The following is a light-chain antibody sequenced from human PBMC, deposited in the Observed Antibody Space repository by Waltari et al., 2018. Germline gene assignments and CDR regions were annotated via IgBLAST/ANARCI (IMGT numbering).Light chain of an antibody. Sequence: DIQMTQSPSTLSASVRDRVTIPCRASQSISSWLAWYQQKPGKAPKLLIYKASSLESGVPSRFSGSGSGTEFTLTISSLQPDDFATYYCQQYNSYSCTFGQGTKLEIK. CDR2: KAS. CDR1: QSISSW. J-gene: IGKJ2*02. CDR3: QQYNSYSCT. V-gene: IGKV1-5*03.